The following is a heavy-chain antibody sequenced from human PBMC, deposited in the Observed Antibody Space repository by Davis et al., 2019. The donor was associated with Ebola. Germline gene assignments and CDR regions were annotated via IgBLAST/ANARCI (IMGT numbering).Heavy chain of an antibody. D-gene: IGHD5-24*01. CDR1: GFSLITSGVS. J-gene: IGHJ4*02. CDR3: AHRRWDSAFDY. CDR2: IFWDDDK. V-gene: IGHV2-5*02. Sequence: SGPTLVTPTQTLTLTCTFSGFSLITSGVSVGWIRQPPGKALEWLALIFWDDDKLYSPSLKSRVSITKDTSKNQVVLTMTSMDPADTATYYCAHRRWDSAFDYWGQGTLVTVSS.